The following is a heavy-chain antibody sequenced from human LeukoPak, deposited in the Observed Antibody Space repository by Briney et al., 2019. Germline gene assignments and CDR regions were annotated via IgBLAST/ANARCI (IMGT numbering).Heavy chain of an antibody. Sequence: TGGSLRLSCAAYGFTFSSYSLNWVRQAPGKGLEWVSSISGSSSYIYYADSVKGRFTISRDNAKNSLFLQMNSLRAEDTAVYYCARDGRGDYCSGGSCLMFDPWGQGTLVTVSS. CDR1: GFTFSSYS. V-gene: IGHV3-21*01. J-gene: IGHJ5*02. D-gene: IGHD2-15*01. CDR3: ARDGRGDYCSGGSCLMFDP. CDR2: ISGSSSYI.